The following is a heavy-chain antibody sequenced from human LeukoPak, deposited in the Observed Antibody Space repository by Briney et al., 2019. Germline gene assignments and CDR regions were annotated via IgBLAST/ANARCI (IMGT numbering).Heavy chain of an antibody. D-gene: IGHD6-13*01. CDR2: ISGDGGST. J-gene: IGHJ4*02. CDR1: GFTFDDFA. CDR3: ASPGSSWYRFDY. V-gene: IGHV3-43*02. Sequence: QPGGSLRLSCAASGFTFDDFAMHWVRQAPGRSLEWVSLISGDGGSTKYADSVKGRFTISRDNSKNSLYLQMNSLRTEDSALYYCASPGSSWYRFDYWGQGTLVTVSS.